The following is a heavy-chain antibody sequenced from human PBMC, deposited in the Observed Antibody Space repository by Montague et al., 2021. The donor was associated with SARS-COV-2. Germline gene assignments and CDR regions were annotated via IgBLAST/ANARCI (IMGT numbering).Heavy chain of an antibody. CDR2: VHYTGST. CDR1: GDAISSYY. CDR3: ARAQNTCFTANCVNYFDV. D-gene: IGHD2-2*02. V-gene: IGHV4-59*01. J-gene: IGHJ4*02. Sequence: SETLSLTCEVSGDAISSYYWSWIRQSPGRGLEWIGYVHYTGSTKYNPSLKTRVTLSLGTPKNHFSLKLRSVTAADTAIYYCARAQNTCFTANCVNYFDVWGLGALVTVSS.